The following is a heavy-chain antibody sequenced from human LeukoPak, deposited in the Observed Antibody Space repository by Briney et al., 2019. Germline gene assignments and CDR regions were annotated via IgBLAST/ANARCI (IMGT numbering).Heavy chain of an antibody. J-gene: IGHJ4*02. CDR2: IKSKTDGGTT. D-gene: IGHD5-18*01. CDR1: GFTFSNAW. Sequence: GGSLRLSCAASGFTFSNAWMSWVRRAPGKGLEWVGRIKSKTDGGTTDYAAPVKGRFTISRDDSKNTLYLQMNSLKTEDTAVYYCTTRHGYSNGYYFDYWGQGTLVTVSS. CDR3: TTRHGYSNGYYFDY. V-gene: IGHV3-15*01.